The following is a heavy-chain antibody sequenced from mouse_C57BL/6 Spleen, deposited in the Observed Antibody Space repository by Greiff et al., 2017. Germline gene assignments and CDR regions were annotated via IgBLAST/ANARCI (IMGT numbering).Heavy chain of an antibody. D-gene: IGHD2-3*01. V-gene: IGHV1-82*01. J-gene: IGHJ3*01. CDR1: GYAFSSPW. CDR2: IYPGDGDT. CDR3: AREGWLLQAWFAY. Sequence: VQLQQSGPELVKPGASVKISCKASGYAFSSPWMNWVKQRPGKGLEWIGRIYPGDGDTNYNGKFKGKATLTADKSSSTAYMQLSSLTSEDSAVYFCAREGWLLQAWFAYWGQGTLVTVSA.